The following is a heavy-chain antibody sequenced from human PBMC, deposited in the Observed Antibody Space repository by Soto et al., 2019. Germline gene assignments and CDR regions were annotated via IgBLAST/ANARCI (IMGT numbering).Heavy chain of an antibody. J-gene: IGHJ5*01. CDR3: ASRPRGSVAGTLDS. D-gene: IGHD6-19*01. CDR1: GFTFSYYA. CDR2: INSDGAT. Sequence: PGGSLRLSCAASGFTFSYYAMSWGRQAPGKGLEWVSVINSDGATYYADSVQGRFSISRDNSKSILCLQMNSLSVEDTAIYYCASRPRGSVAGTLDSWGQGSLVTVSS. V-gene: IGHV3-23*01.